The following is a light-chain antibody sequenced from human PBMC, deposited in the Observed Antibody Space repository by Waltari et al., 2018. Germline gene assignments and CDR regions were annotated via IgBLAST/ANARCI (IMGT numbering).Light chain of an antibody. Sequence: QSALTQPASVSGSPGQSITISCTGTSGDVGRYNLVSWYQQHPGEVPKLIIYDVTKRPSGVSDRFSGSKSGNTASLTISGLQAEDEAEDYCCSFAGRGFSVIFGGGTKLTVL. J-gene: IGLJ2*01. CDR1: SGDVGRYNL. CDR3: CSFAGRGFSVI. V-gene: IGLV2-23*02. CDR2: DVT.